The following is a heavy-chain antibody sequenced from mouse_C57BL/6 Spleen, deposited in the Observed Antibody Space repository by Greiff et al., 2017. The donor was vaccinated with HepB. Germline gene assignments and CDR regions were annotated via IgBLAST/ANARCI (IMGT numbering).Heavy chain of an antibody. V-gene: IGHV1-72*01. Sequence: QVQLQQPGAELVKPGASVKLSCKASGYTFTSYWMHWVKQRPGRGLEWIGRIDPNSGGTKYNEKFKSKATLTVDKPSSTAYMQLSSLTSEVSAVYYCTSSENYCNSGAYAMEYWGQRTSHTVSS. CDR3: TSSENYCNSGAYAMEY. D-gene: IGHD1-1*01. CDR1: GYTFTSYW. CDR2: IDPNSGGT. J-gene: IGHJ4*01.